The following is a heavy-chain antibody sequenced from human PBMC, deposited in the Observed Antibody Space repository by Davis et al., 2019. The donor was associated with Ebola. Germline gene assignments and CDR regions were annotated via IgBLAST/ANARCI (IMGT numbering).Heavy chain of an antibody. V-gene: IGHV4-4*07. CDR1: GGSISSRY. D-gene: IGHD2-8*02. CDR2: IYTSGST. Sequence: SETLSLTCTVSGGSISSRYWSWIRQPPGKGLEWIGRIYTSGSTNYANNNPSLKSRVTMSVDTSKNQFSLKLSSVTAADTAVYYCARGEVLVVYATYYYYGMDVWGQGTTVTVSS. J-gene: IGHJ6*02. CDR3: ARGEVLVVYATYYYYGMDV.